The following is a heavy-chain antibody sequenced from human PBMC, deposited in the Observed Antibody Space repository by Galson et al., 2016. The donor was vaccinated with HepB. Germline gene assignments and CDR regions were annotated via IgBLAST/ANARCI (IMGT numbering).Heavy chain of an antibody. CDR3: ATGIVVAGRMYYYYMDV. Sequence: SETLSLTCTVSGDSISGTNYYWGWIRQPPGRGLEWIGSIYYTGSTNYSPSLESRVTISVDTSKNHLSLSLSSVTAADTAVYYCATGIVVAGRMYYYYMDVWGKGTSVTVSS. D-gene: IGHD6-19*01. CDR2: IYYTGST. J-gene: IGHJ6*03. V-gene: IGHV4-39*01. CDR1: GDSISGTNYY.